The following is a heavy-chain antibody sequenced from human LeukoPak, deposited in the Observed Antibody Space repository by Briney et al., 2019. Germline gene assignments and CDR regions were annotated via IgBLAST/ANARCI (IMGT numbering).Heavy chain of an antibody. Sequence: ASVKVSCKASGYTFTGYCMHWVRQAPGQGLEWMGWINPNSGGTNYAQKFQGRVTMTRDTSISTAYMELSRLRSDDTAVYYCARDGAYNWNDVDYWGQGTLVTVSS. CDR2: INPNSGGT. CDR3: ARDGAYNWNDVDY. D-gene: IGHD1-1*01. V-gene: IGHV1-2*02. CDR1: GYTFTGYC. J-gene: IGHJ4*02.